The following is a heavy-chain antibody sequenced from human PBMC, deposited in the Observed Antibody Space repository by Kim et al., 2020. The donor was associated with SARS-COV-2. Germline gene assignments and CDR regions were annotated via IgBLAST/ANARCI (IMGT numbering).Heavy chain of an antibody. CDR2: ISSTSRTI. CDR1: GFTFSTYA. D-gene: IGHD6-13*01. Sequence: GGSLRLSCAASGFTFSTYAMNWVRQAPGKGLEWGSYISSTSRTIYYADSVKGRFTISRDNAKNSLYLQMNSLRDEDTAVYYCAREPGGSSGGFDYWGQGTLVTLSS. J-gene: IGHJ4*02. V-gene: IGHV3-48*02. CDR3: AREPGGSSGGFDY.